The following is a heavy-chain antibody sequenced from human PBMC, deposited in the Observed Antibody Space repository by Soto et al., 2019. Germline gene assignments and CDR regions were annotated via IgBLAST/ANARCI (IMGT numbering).Heavy chain of an antibody. Sequence: GGSLRLSCAASGFTFSSYAMSWVRQAPGKGLEWVSAISGSGGSTYYADSVKGRFTISRDNSKNTLYLQMNSLRAEDTAVYYCAKLPKIEYSSSSFDYWGQGTLVTVSS. CDR2: ISGSGGST. J-gene: IGHJ4*02. D-gene: IGHD6-6*01. CDR3: AKLPKIEYSSSSFDY. CDR1: GFTFSSYA. V-gene: IGHV3-23*01.